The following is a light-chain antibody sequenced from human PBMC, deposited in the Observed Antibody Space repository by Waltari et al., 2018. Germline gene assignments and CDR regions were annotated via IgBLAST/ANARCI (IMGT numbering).Light chain of an antibody. CDR3: QHYNSRPLT. Sequence: EIVMTQSPATLSVFPGERATLSCRASQSVRSNLAWYQQRPGQAPRLLIYGASTRAPGIPARVSGSGSGTDFTLTISSLQSEDFAVYYCQHYNSRPLTFGGGTKVEMK. CDR1: QSVRSN. CDR2: GAS. V-gene: IGKV3-15*01. J-gene: IGKJ4*01.